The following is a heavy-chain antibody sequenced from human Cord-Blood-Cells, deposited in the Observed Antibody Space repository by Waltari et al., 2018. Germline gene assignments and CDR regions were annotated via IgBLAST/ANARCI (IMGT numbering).Heavy chain of an antibody. Sequence: QMQLVQSGPEVKKPGTSVKVSCKASGFTFTSSAVQWVLQARGQRLEWIGWIVVGSGNTNYAQKFQERVTITRDMSTSTAYMELSSLRSEDTAVYYCAATPQLYCSSTSCYYYYYYGMDVWGQGTTVTVSS. CDR3: AATPQLYCSSTSCYYYYYYGMDV. V-gene: IGHV1-58*01. CDR2: IVVGSGNT. D-gene: IGHD2-2*01. CDR1: GFTFTSSA. J-gene: IGHJ6*02.